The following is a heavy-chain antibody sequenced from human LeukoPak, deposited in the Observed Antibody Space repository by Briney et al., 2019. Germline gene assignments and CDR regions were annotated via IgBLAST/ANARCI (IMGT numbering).Heavy chain of an antibody. CDR1: GYAFTGYF. V-gene: IGHV1-2*02. CDR2: INPNTGGT. Sequence: ASVRVSCTASGYAFTGYFMHWVRQAPGQGLDWMGWINPNTGGTKYAQKFQGRVTMTRDTSIGTAYMELSTVTSDDTAVYFCARVHATGYFSLDLGYWGQGTLVTVSS. J-gene: IGHJ4*02. CDR3: ARVHATGYFSLDLGY. D-gene: IGHD3-9*01.